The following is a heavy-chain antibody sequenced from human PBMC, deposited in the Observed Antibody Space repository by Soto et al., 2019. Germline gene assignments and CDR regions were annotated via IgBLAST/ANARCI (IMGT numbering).Heavy chain of an antibody. CDR3: ASWPVQLERRGYYYYGMDV. D-gene: IGHD1-1*01. V-gene: IGHV1-69*02. J-gene: IGHJ6*02. CDR1: GGTFSSYT. CDR2: IIPILGIA. Sequence: QVQLVQSGAEVKKPGSSVKVSCKASGGTFSSYTISWVRQAPGQGLEWMGRIIPILGIANYAQKFQGRVTITADNSTSTAYMGLSSLRSEDTAVYYCASWPVQLERRGYYYYGMDVWGQGTTVTVSS.